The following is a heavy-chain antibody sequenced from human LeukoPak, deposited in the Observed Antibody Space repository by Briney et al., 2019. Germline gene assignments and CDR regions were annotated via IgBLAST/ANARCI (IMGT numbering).Heavy chain of an antibody. CDR2: IVVGSGNT. V-gene: IGHV1-58*01. CDR3: AAVGGDGYNSYYYYGMDV. D-gene: IGHD5-24*01. J-gene: IGHJ6*02. Sequence: VASVKVSCKASGFTFTSSAVQWVRQARGQRLEWIGWIVVGSGNTNYAQKFQERVTITRDMSTSTAYMELSSLRSEDTAVYYCAAVGGDGYNSYYYYGMDVWGQGTLVTVSS. CDR1: GFTFTSSA.